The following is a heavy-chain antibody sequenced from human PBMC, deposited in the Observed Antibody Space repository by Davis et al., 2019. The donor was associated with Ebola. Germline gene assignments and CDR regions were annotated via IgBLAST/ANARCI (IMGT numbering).Heavy chain of an antibody. Sequence: GGSLRLSCVASGFTVRNNYMSWVRRAPGKGLEWVSIVYSDDTTYYADFVEGRFTISRDNSKNTLYLQLDSLRVEDTAVYYCAGHSCDSSGCYLRWFDSWGQGTLVTVSS. CDR2: VYSDDTT. D-gene: IGHD3-22*01. CDR3: AGHSCDSSGCYLRWFDS. V-gene: IGHV3-53*01. J-gene: IGHJ5*01. CDR1: GFTVRNNY.